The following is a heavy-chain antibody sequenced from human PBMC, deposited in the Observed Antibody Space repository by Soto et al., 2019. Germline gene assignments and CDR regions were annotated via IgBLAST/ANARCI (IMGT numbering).Heavy chain of an antibody. Sequence: QVQLQESDPGQVKPSETLSLTCTVSGGSISNYYWSWIRQPAGEGLEWIGRIRRFMTGTTNYNPSLKSRVTMSLDTSKNQFSLKLTSVTAADTALYYCARGWDDSHGYRFDYWGQGILVTVSS. CDR2: IRRFMTGTT. CDR1: GGSISNYY. CDR3: ARGWDDSHGYRFDY. V-gene: IGHV4-4*07. D-gene: IGHD3-22*01. J-gene: IGHJ4*02.